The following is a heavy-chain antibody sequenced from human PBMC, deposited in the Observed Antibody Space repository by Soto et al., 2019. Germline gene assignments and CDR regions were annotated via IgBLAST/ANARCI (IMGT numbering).Heavy chain of an antibody. CDR2: ISGSGAST. Sequence: EVQLLESGGGLVQPGGSLRLSCAASGFTFINYAMSWVRQAPGKGLEWVSAISGSGASTYYADSVKGRFTISRDNSKNTLYLQMNSLRAEDTAVYYCAKEYCASTSCNFDHWGQGTLVTVSS. J-gene: IGHJ4*02. CDR3: AKEYCASTSCNFDH. D-gene: IGHD2-2*01. V-gene: IGHV3-23*01. CDR1: GFTFINYA.